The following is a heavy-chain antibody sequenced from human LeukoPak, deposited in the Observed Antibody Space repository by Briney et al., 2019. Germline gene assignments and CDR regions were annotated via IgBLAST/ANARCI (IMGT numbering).Heavy chain of an antibody. J-gene: IGHJ4*02. CDR1: GYTFTGYY. D-gene: IGHD6-13*01. Sequence: ASVKVSCKASGYTFTGYYMHWVRQAPGQGLEWMGWINPNSGGTNYAQKFQGRVTMTRDTSISTAYMELSRLRSDDTAVYYCARDLTGSSSWYYFDYWGQGTLVTVSS. CDR2: INPNSGGT. V-gene: IGHV1-2*02. CDR3: ARDLTGSSSWYYFDY.